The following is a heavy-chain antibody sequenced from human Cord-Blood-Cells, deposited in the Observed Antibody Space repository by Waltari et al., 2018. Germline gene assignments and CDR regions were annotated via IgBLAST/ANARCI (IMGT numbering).Heavy chain of an antibody. CDR3: ARSFDTVTTGWYFDL. CDR1: GYSFTSYW. V-gene: IGHV5-51*01. D-gene: IGHD4-4*01. Sequence: EVQLVQSGAEVKKPGESLKISCKGSGYSFTSYWIGWVRQMPGKGLEWMGIIYPGDSYTRYSPSCQGQVTISADESISTAYLQWSSLKASDTAMYYCARSFDTVTTGWYFDLWGRGTLVTVSS. J-gene: IGHJ2*01. CDR2: IYPGDSYT.